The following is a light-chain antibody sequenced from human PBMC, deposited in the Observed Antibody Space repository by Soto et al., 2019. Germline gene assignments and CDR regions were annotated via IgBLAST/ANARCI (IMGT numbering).Light chain of an antibody. J-gene: IGKJ1*01. V-gene: IGKV1-8*01. CDR3: QQYYSYPLT. Sequence: IQMTQSPSTLSASTGDRVTITCRASQGISRFLAWYQQKPGKAPKLLIYAASTLQSGVPSRFSGSGSGTDFTLTISCLQSEDFATYYCQQYYSYPLTFGHGTKVEIK. CDR2: AAS. CDR1: QGISRF.